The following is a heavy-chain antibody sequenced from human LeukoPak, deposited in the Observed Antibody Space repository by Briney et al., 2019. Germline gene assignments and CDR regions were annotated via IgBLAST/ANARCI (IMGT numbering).Heavy chain of an antibody. Sequence: ASVKVFCRASGYTFTSYGISGVRQAPGQGLEGMGWISAYNGNTNYAQKLQGRVTMTTDTSPSTAYMELRSLKSDDTAVYYCARGWYGSHHYGMDVWGQGTAVTVSS. V-gene: IGHV1-18*01. J-gene: IGHJ6*02. CDR1: GYTFTSYG. D-gene: IGHD1-26*01. CDR2: ISAYNGNT. CDR3: ARGWYGSHHYGMDV.